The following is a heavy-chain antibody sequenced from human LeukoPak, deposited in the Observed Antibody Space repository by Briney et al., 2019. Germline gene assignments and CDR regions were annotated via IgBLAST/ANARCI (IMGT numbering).Heavy chain of an antibody. CDR3: AKDKFSVAVVADRLKWFDP. CDR1: GFTFSSYD. J-gene: IGHJ5*02. Sequence: GGSLRLSCAASGFTFSSYDMSWVRQAPGKGPEWVSGISGSGGTTYYADSVKGRFTISRDNSKNTLYLQMNSLRADDTAVYYCAKDKFSVAVVADRLKWFDPWGQGILVTVSS. D-gene: IGHD2-15*01. V-gene: IGHV3-23*01. CDR2: ISGSGGTT.